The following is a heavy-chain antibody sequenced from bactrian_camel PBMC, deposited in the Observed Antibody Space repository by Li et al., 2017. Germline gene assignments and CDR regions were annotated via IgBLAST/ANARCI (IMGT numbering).Heavy chain of an antibody. D-gene: IGHD2*01. CDR1: RSDNC. J-gene: IGHJ4*01. V-gene: IGHV3S53*01. Sequence: QVQLVESGGGSVQAGGSLRLSCTYTRSDNCMAWFRQAPGKQREGVAVANSEGLATYVDSVKGRFTISRDNAKNTYYLEMNSLKSEDTALYYCATDRNGKTRGQGTQVTVS. CDR2: ANSEGLA.